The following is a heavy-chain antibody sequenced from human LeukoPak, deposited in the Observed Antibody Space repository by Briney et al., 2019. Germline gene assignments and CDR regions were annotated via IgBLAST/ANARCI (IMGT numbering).Heavy chain of an antibody. V-gene: IGHV3-53*01. CDR1: GFSFSSCA. CDR2: IYSGGNT. J-gene: IGHJ4*02. CDR3: ARARGNSEFDC. Sequence: GGSLRLSCAASGFSFSSCAMSWVRQAPGKGLECVSVIYSGGNTFYADSVQGRFTISRDDSKNTLYLQMNSLRAEDTAVYFCARARGNSEFDCWGQGTLVTVSS. D-gene: IGHD4-23*01.